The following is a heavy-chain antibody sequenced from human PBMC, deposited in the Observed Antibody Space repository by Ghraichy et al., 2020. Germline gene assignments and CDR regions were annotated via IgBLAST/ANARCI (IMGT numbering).Heavy chain of an antibody. CDR2: INHSGST. V-gene: IGHV4-34*01. J-gene: IGHJ4*02. Sequence: SETLSLTCAVYGGSFSGYYWSWIRQPPGKGLEWIGEINHSGSTNYNPSLKSRVTISVDTSKNQFSLKLSSVTAADTAVYYCARGLYGGNSVGDYWGQGTLVTVSS. CDR3: ARGLYGGNSVGDY. D-gene: IGHD4-23*01. CDR1: GGSFSGYY.